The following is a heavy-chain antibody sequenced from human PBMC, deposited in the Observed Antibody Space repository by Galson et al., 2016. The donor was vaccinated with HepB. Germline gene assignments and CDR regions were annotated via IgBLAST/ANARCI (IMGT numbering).Heavy chain of an antibody. CDR2: IYYSGTT. D-gene: IGHD6-19*01. Sequence: SETLSLTCTVSGGSISSSSYFWAWIRQPPGKGLEWIGSIYYSGTTHYNPSLQSRVSISVDTSKNQFSLRLTSVSAADTATYLCARQDRAGLVNFWGRGTMVTVSS. V-gene: IGHV4-39*01. J-gene: IGHJ3*01. CDR3: ARQDRAGLVNF. CDR1: GGSISSSSYF.